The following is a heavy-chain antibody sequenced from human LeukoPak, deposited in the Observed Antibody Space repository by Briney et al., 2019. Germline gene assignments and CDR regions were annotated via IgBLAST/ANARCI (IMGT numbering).Heavy chain of an antibody. V-gene: IGHV4-34*01. J-gene: IGHJ4*02. CDR2: INHSGST. D-gene: IGHD3-22*01. Sequence: SETLSLTCAVYGGSFSGYYWSWIRQPPGKGLEWIGEINHSGSTNYNPSLKSRVTISVDTSKNQFSLKLSSVTAEDTAVYYCARGDYYDSSNPHSTFDYWGQGTLVTVSS. CDR3: ARGDYYDSSNPHSTFDY. CDR1: GGSFSGYY.